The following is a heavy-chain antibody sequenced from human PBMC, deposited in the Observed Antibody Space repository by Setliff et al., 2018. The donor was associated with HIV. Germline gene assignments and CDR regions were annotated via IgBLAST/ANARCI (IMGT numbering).Heavy chain of an antibody. CDR2: INWNSVSR. CDR1: GFTFDDYA. CDR3: AKDYGDGHNWGAFDI. Sequence: PGGSLRLSCAASGFTFDDYAMHWGRQASGKGLEWVAGINWNSVSRAYADSVQGRFTIPRDNAKNLVYLEMNSLRPEDTALYFCAKDYGDGHNWGAFDIWGQGIMVTVSS. V-gene: IGHV3-9*01. D-gene: IGHD1-1*01. J-gene: IGHJ3*02.